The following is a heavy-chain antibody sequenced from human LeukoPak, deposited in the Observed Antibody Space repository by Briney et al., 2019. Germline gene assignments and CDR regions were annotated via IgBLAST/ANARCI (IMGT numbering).Heavy chain of an antibody. CDR3: ARRWNYGRNYYIDV. CDR2: INDSGRT. D-gene: IGHD1-7*01. V-gene: IGHV4-34*01. Sequence: SETLSLTCAVYGGSFSNYYWSWIRQPPGKGLEWIGEINDSGRTNYNPSLMSRVTVSLDTSENQFSLRLTSVTATDTAVYYCARRWNYGRNYYIDVWGKGATVSVSS. J-gene: IGHJ6*03. CDR1: GGSFSNYY.